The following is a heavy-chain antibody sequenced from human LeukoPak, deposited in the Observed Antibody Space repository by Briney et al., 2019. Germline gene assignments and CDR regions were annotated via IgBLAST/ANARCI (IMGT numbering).Heavy chain of an antibody. V-gene: IGHV3-33*01. Sequence: GGSLRLSCAASGFTFSSYGMHWVRQAPGKGLEWVAVIWYDGSNKYYADSVKGRFTISRDNSKNTLYLQMNSLKAEDTAVYYCARDRGVGQYGYFDYWGQGTLVTVSS. CDR2: IWYDGSNK. D-gene: IGHD2-2*01. CDR1: GFTFSSYG. J-gene: IGHJ4*02. CDR3: ARDRGVGQYGYFDY.